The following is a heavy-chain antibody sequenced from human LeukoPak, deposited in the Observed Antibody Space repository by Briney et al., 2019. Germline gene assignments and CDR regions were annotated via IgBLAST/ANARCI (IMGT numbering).Heavy chain of an antibody. J-gene: IGHJ4*02. CDR3: ARDRGSGYDFDY. CDR2: INPNSGGT. D-gene: IGHD5-12*01. CDR1: GYTFTGYY. V-gene: IGHV1-2*06. Sequence: ASVKVSCKASGYTFTGYYIHWVRQAPGQGLECMGRINPNSGGTNYAQKFQGRVTMTRDTSISTAYMELSRLRSDDTAIYYCARDRGSGYDFDYWGPETLVTVSS.